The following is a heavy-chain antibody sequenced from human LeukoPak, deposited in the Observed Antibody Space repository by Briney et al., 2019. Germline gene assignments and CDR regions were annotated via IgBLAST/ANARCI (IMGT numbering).Heavy chain of an antibody. V-gene: IGHV1-18*01. Sequence: ASVKVSCKASGYTFTSYGISWVRQAPGQGLEWMGWISAYNGNTNYAQELQGRVTMTTDTSTSTAYMELRSLRSDDTAVYYCARRLWFGDYYGMDVWGQGTTVTVSS. CDR2: ISAYNGNT. CDR3: ARRLWFGDYYGMDV. CDR1: GYTFTSYG. J-gene: IGHJ6*02. D-gene: IGHD3-10*01.